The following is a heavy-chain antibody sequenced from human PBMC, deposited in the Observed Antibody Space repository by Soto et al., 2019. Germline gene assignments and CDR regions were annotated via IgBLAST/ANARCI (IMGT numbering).Heavy chain of an antibody. V-gene: IGHV1-2*02. Sequence: GASGKVSCKASGYTFTGYYMHWVRQAPGQGLEWMGWINPNSGGTNYAQKFQGRVTMTRDTSISTAYMELSRLRSDDTAVYYCARTYYYDSSGYYDWFDPWGQGTLVTVSS. CDR1: GYTFTGYY. CDR3: ARTYYYDSSGYYDWFDP. CDR2: INPNSGGT. J-gene: IGHJ5*02. D-gene: IGHD3-22*01.